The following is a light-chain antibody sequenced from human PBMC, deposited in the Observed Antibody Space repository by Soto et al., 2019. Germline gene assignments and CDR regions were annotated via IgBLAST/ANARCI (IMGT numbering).Light chain of an antibody. Sequence: QCVLTQPRSVFGPPGQSVTISCTGTSSDVGGYNFVSWYQQHPGKAPKLMMYDVSQRPSGVPDRFSASKSGNTASLTISGLQADDEADYYCSSFAGTNTFALYVFGTGTKVTVL. CDR3: SSFAGTNTFALYV. CDR2: DVS. V-gene: IGLV2-11*01. CDR1: SSDVGGYNF. J-gene: IGLJ1*01.